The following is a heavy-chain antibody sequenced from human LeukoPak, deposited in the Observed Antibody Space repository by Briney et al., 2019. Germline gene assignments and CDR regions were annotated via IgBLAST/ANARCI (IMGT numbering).Heavy chain of an antibody. J-gene: IGHJ4*02. CDR1: GFTFSSYA. D-gene: IGHD1-1*01. V-gene: IGHV3-23*01. CDR2: ISGSGGST. CDR3: AKDLDWNDNYEVVNY. Sequence: GGSLRLSCAASGFTFSSYAMSWVRQAPGKGLEWVSAISGSGGSTYYADSMKGRFTISRDNSKNTLYLQMNSLRAEDTAVYYCAKDLDWNDNYEVVNYWGQGTLVTVSS.